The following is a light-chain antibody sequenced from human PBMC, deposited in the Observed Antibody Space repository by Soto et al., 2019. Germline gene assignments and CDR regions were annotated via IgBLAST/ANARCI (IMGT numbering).Light chain of an antibody. Sequence: IQMTQSPSTLSASVGDSVTITCRASQSISSCLACYQQKPGKATKLLIYDASSLESGVPSRFSGSGSGTEFTLTISSLQPDDFATYYCQQYNSWTFGQGTKVDIK. J-gene: IGKJ1*01. CDR2: DAS. CDR1: QSISSC. CDR3: QQYNSWT. V-gene: IGKV1-5*01.